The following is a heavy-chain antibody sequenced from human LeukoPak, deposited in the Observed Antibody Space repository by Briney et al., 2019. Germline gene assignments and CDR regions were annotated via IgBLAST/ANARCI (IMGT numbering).Heavy chain of an antibody. J-gene: IGHJ6*02. CDR1: GYTFTSYD. Sequence: GASVKVSCKASGYTFTSYDINWVRQATGQGLEWMGWMNPNSGNTGYAQKFQGRVTMTRNTSISTAYMELSSLRSEDTAVYYCARPGYSSGWTYYYGMDVWGQGTTVTVSS. V-gene: IGHV1-8*01. D-gene: IGHD6-19*01. CDR2: MNPNSGNT. CDR3: ARPGYSSGWTYYYGMDV.